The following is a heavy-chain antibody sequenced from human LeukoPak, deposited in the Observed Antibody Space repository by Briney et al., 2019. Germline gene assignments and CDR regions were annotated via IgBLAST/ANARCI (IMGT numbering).Heavy chain of an antibody. CDR1: GGSISSGSNH. CDR2: IYTSGST. CDR3: ARFGIYNVY. D-gene: IGHD1-1*01. V-gene: IGHV4-61*02. Sequence: SETLSLTCTVSGGSISSGSNHWSWLRQPAGKGLEWIGRIYTSGSTNYNPSLKSLVTISVDTSKNQFSLKLSSVTAADTALYYCARFGIYNVYWGQGTLVTVSS. J-gene: IGHJ4*02.